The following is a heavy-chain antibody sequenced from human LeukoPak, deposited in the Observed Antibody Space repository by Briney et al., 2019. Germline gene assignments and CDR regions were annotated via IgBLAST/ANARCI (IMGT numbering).Heavy chain of an antibody. Sequence: GGSLRLSCAASGFTFSSYSMNWVHQAPGKGLEWVSSISSSSSYIYYADSVKGRFTISRDNAKNSLYLQMSSLRAEDTAVYYCARATVAGFDYWGQGTLVTLSS. V-gene: IGHV3-21*01. D-gene: IGHD6-19*01. CDR3: ARATVAGFDY. CDR2: ISSSSSYI. J-gene: IGHJ4*02. CDR1: GFTFSSYS.